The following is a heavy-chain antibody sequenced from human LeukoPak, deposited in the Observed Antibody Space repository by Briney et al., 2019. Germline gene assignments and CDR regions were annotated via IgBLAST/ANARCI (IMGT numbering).Heavy chain of an antibody. D-gene: IGHD5-12*01. CDR3: ARDISGYGGSYYFDY. CDR1: GYTFTGYY. V-gene: IGHV1-18*04. J-gene: IGHJ4*02. Sequence: ASVKVSCKASGYTFTGYYMHWVRQAPGQGLEWMGWISAYNGNTNYAQKLQGRVTMTTDTSTSTAYMELRSLRSDDTAVYYCARDISGYGGSYYFDYWGQGTLVTVSS. CDR2: ISAYNGNT.